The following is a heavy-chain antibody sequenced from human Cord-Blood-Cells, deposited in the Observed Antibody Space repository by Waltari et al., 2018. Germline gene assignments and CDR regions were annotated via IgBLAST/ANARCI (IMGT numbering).Heavy chain of an antibody. Sequence: QVQLVQSGAEVKKPGASVKVSCKASGYTFTSYYMHWVRQAPGQGLEWMGIINPSGGSTGYAQKFQGRVTMTRDTSTSAVDMGLSSLRSEYTAVYYCSRDLYCSSTSCYHFDYWGQGTLVTVSS. D-gene: IGHD2-2*01. CDR2: INPSGGST. CDR3: SRDLYCSSTSCYHFDY. J-gene: IGHJ4*02. CDR1: GYTFTSYY. V-gene: IGHV1-46*01.